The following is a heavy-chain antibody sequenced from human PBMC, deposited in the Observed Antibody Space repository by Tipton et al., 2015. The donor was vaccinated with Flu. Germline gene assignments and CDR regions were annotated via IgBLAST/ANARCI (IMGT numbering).Heavy chain of an antibody. J-gene: IGHJ5*02. CDR3: ARRDLSNCVSVPKNWFDP. CDR1: GDSIRSPYY. V-gene: IGHV4-38-2*01. Sequence: TLSLTCAVSGDSIRSPYYWGWIRQPPGKGLGWIGNIFHTGSTYYNPSLRSRLTLSVDRSKNQFSLKLISVTAADTAVYYCARRDLSNCVSVPKNWFDPWGQGVLVTVSS. CDR2: IFHTGST. D-gene: IGHD4-11*01.